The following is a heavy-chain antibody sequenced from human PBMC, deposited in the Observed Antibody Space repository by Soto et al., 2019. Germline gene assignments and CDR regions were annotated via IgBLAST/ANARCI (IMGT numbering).Heavy chain of an antibody. J-gene: IGHJ6*02. D-gene: IGHD6-19*01. V-gene: IGHV1-69*12. CDR3: VRSAGSGWYVDYYYGMDV. Sequence: QVQLVQSGAEVKKPGSSVKVSCKASGGTFSSYAISWVRQAPGQGLEWMGGIIPIFGTANYAQKFQGRVTITADESTSTAYMELSSLRSEDTAVYYCVRSAGSGWYVDYYYGMDVWGQGTTVTVSS. CDR2: IIPIFGTA. CDR1: GGTFSSYA.